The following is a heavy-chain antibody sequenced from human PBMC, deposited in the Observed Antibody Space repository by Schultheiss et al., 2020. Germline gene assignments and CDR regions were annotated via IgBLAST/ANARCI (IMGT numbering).Heavy chain of an antibody. CDR3: ARREDYGDYVSSTYYYYGMDV. D-gene: IGHD4-17*01. CDR1: GFTFSSYG. CDR2: ISYDGSNK. J-gene: IGHJ6*02. V-gene: IGHV3-30*12. Sequence: GESLKISCAASGFTFSSYGMHWVRQAPGKGLEWVAVISYDGSNKYYADSVKGRFTISRDNSKNTLYLQMNSLRAEDTAVYYCARREDYGDYVSSTYYYYGMDVWGQGTTVTVSS.